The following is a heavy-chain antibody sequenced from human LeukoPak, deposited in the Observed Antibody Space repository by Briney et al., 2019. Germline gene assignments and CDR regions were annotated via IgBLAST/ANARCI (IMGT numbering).Heavy chain of an antibody. CDR1: GFSFSSYG. D-gene: IGHD2-15*01. CDR3: AKDHRYCSGGSCYGADY. CDR2: IRYDGSNK. Sequence: PGGSLRLPCAASGFSFSSYGMNWVRQAPGKGLEWVAFIRYDGSNKYYADSVKGRFTISRDDSKNTLYLQMNSLRAEDTAVYYCAKDHRYCSGGSCYGADYWGQATLVTVSS. V-gene: IGHV3-30*02. J-gene: IGHJ4*02.